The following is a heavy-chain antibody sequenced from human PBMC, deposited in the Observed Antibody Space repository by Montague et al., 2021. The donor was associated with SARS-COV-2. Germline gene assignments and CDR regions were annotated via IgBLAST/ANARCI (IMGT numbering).Heavy chain of an antibody. J-gene: IGHJ5*02. V-gene: IGHV4-39*01. CDR2: IFHSGST. CDR1: GGSITDINYY. Sequence: SETLSLTCTVSGGSITDINYYWGWIRQPPGKGLKWIGNIFHSGSTYYNPTLMIRITISVDTSRNKFSLKVNSVTAADTAVYYCGRQRYEFWSGRIPVHFDPWGQGTLVTVSS. D-gene: IGHD3-3*01. CDR3: GRQRYEFWSGRIPVHFDP.